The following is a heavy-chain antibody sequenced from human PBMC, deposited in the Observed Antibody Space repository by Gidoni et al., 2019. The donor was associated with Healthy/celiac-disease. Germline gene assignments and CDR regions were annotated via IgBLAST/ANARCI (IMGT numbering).Heavy chain of an antibody. D-gene: IGHD2-15*01. CDR3: ARDTKYCSGGSCYYYGMDV. CDR2: IRSSGSTI. V-gene: IGHV3-48*03. J-gene: IGHJ6*02. CDR1: GFTFSSYE. Sequence: EVQLVESGGGLVQPGGSLRLSCAASGFTFSSYEMNWVRQAPGKGLEWVSYIRSSGSTIDYADSVKGRFTISRDNAKNSLYLQMNSLRAEDTAVYYCARDTKYCSGGSCYYYGMDVWGQGTTVTVSS.